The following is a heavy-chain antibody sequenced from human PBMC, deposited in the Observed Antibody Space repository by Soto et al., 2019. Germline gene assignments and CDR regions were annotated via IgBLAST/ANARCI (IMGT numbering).Heavy chain of an antibody. V-gene: IGHV3-21*02. D-gene: IGHD3-9*01. Sequence: EVQLVESGGGLVNPGGALRLSCTASGFAFNTYSMNWVRQAPGKGLEWVSSINEDSTYIYYSDSLRGRITISRDNAKDSLFLQMNSLRPDDMAVYYCVRDLGRYFRSGYMDLWGDGATVTVSS. CDR1: GFAFNTYS. CDR2: INEDSTYI. J-gene: IGHJ6*02. CDR3: VRDLGRYFRSGYMDL.